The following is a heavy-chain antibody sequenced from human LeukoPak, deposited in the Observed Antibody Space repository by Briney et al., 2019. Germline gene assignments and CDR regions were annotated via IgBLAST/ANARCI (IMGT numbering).Heavy chain of an antibody. V-gene: IGHV3-7*01. J-gene: IGHJ4*02. Sequence: PGGSLRLSCAASGFTFSSYWMSWVRQAPGKGLEWVANIKQDGSEKYYVDSVKGRFTISRDNAKSSLYLQMNSLRAEDTAVYYCARADYDYVWGSYRQYYFDYWGQGTLVTVSS. CDR1: GFTFSSYW. D-gene: IGHD3-16*02. CDR3: ARADYDYVWGSYRQYYFDY. CDR2: IKQDGSEK.